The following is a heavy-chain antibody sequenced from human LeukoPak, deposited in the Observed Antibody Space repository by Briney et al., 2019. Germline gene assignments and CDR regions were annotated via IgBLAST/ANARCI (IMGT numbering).Heavy chain of an antibody. CDR2: IIPIFGTA. D-gene: IGHD1-26*01. J-gene: IGHJ4*02. CDR3: ARTLVGANPFDY. CDR1: GGTLSSYA. Sequence: SVKVSCKASGGTLSSYAISWVRQAPGQGLEWMGGIIPIFGTANYAQKFQGRVTITADESTSTAYMELSSLRSEDTAVYYCARTLVGANPFDYWGQGTLVTVSS. V-gene: IGHV1-69*13.